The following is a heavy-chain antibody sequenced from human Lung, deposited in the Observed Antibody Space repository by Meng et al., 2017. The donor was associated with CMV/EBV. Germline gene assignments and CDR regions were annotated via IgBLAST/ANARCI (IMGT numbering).Heavy chain of an antibody. CDR1: YY. CDR2: INPETGDS. J-gene: IGHJ6*02. CDR3: ARERYPVPAASPDYYYYGMDV. D-gene: IGHD2-2*01. Sequence: YYMHWVRQAPGQGLEWMGWINPETGDSNYAQKFQGRVTMTRDTFITTAYMEVSRLRSDDTAVYYCARERYPVPAASPDYYYYGMDVWGQGTTVTVSS. V-gene: IGHV1-2*02.